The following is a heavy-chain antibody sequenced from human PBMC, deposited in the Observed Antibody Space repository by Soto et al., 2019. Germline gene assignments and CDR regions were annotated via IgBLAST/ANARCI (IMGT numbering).Heavy chain of an antibody. J-gene: IGHJ5*02. CDR3: ARGSKIKTDGTWFDP. D-gene: IGHD1-1*01. CDR1: GGSISSSNW. CDR2: IYHSGST. V-gene: IGHV4-4*02. Sequence: PSETLSLTCAVSGGSISSSNWWSWVRQPQGKGLEWIGEIYHSGSTNYNPSLKSRVTISVDKSKNQFSLKLSSVTAADTAVYYCARGSKIKTDGTWFDPWGQGTLVTVSS.